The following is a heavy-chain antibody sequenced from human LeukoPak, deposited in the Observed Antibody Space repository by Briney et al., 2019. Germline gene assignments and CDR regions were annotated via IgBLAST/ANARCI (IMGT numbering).Heavy chain of an antibody. CDR3: ARGLTLFGSGWYSI. D-gene: IGHD6-19*01. V-gene: IGHV6-1*01. CDR2: TYYRSKWYS. CDR1: GDSVSSNSAA. Sequence: SQTLSLTCAISGDSVSSNSAAWNWIRQSPSRGLESLGRTYYRSKWYSDYAVSVKSRITINPDTSKNQFSLQLNSVTPEDTAVYYCARGLTLFGSGWYSIWGQGTMVTVSS. J-gene: IGHJ3*02.